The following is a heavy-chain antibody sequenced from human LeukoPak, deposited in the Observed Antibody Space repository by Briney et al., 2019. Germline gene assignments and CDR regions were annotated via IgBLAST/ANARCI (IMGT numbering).Heavy chain of an antibody. D-gene: IGHD4-23*01. V-gene: IGHV3-30-3*01. J-gene: IGHJ6*02. Sequence: PGGSLRLSCAASGFTFSSYAMHWVRQAPGKWLEWVAVISYDGSNKYYADSVKGRFTISRDNSKNTLYLQMNSLRAEDTAVYYCARDGKRGATTVVTPGYYGMDVWGQGTTVTVSS. CDR1: GFTFSSYA. CDR2: ISYDGSNK. CDR3: ARDGKRGATTVVTPGYYGMDV.